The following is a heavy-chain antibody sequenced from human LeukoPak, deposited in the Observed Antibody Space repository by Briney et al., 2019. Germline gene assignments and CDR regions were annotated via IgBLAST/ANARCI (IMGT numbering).Heavy chain of an antibody. CDR3: ARDLRGDSYGDFDY. D-gene: IGHD5-18*01. V-gene: IGHV1-2*02. J-gene: IGHJ4*02. CDR2: INPNSGGT. CDR1: GYTFTGYY. Sequence: GASVKVSCKASGYTFTGYYMHWVRQAPGQGLEWMGWINPNSGGTNYAQKFQGRVTMTRDTSISTAYMELSRLRSDDTAVYYCARDLRGDSYGDFDYWGQGTLVTVSS.